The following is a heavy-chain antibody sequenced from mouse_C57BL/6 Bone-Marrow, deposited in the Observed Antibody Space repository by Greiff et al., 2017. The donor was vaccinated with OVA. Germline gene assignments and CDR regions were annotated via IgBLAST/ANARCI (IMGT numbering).Heavy chain of an antibody. CDR1: GYAFSSSW. V-gene: IGHV1-82*01. CDR2: IYPGDGDT. J-gene: IGHJ2*01. Sequence: QVQLKQSGPELVKPGASVKISCKASGYAFSSSWMNWVKQRPGKGLEWIGRIYPGDGDTNYNGKFKGKATLTADKSSSTAYMQLSSLTSEDSAVYFCARGITTVVGSDYWGQGTTLTVSS. CDR3: ARGITTVVGSDY. D-gene: IGHD1-1*01.